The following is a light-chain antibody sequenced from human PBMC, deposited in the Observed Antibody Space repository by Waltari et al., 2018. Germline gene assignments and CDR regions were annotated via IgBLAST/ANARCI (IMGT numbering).Light chain of an antibody. Sequence: QSILTQPPSVSAAPGQKVSISCSGSTSNIGNNYVSWYQQLPGTAPKLFIFDNNPRPSGIPDRFSASKSGTSATLVITGLQTGDEADYYCATWDSGLRVVLFGGGTTLTVL. J-gene: IGLJ3*02. CDR1: TSNIGNNY. V-gene: IGLV1-51*01. CDR2: DNN. CDR3: ATWDSGLRVVL.